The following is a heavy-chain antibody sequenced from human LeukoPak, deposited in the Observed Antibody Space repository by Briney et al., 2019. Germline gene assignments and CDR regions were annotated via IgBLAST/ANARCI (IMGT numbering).Heavy chain of an antibody. J-gene: IGHJ4*02. CDR2: INPSDGST. V-gene: IGHV1-46*01. D-gene: IGHD5-12*01. CDR1: GYTFTSYY. CDR3: ARGSAYDYRCSDH. Sequence: ASVKVSCKASGYTFTSYYMHWVRQAPGQGLEWMGIINPSDGSTRYAQKFQGRVITTRDTSTSTAYMELSSLRSEDTAVYYCARGSAYDYRCSDHWGQGTLVTVSS.